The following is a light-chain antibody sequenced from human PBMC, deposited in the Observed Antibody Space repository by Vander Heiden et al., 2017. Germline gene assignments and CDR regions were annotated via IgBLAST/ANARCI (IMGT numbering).Light chain of an antibody. Sequence: IQLTKSPSTLSASVGDRVTITCRASQSISSWLAGYQQKPGKAPKLLIYKASILESGVPSRFSGSGSGTEFTLTISSLQPDDFATYYCQQSKAFGQGTKLEIK. CDR2: KAS. CDR3: QQSKA. CDR1: QSISSW. V-gene: IGKV1-5*03. J-gene: IGKJ2*01.